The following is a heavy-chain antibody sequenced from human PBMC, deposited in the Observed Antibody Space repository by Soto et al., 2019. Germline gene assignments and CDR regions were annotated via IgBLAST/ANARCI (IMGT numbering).Heavy chain of an antibody. CDR3: ARDRDSSSRPTYWFDP. CDR2: ISYDGGNK. V-gene: IGHV3-30-3*01. D-gene: IGHD6-13*01. J-gene: IGHJ5*02. Sequence: PGGSLRLSCAASGFTFSSYPIHWVRQAPGKGLEWVAVISYDGGNKYYADSVKGRFTISRDNSKNTLYLQMNSLRGEDTAVYYCARDRDSSSRPTYWFDPWGQGTLVTVSS. CDR1: GFTFSSYP.